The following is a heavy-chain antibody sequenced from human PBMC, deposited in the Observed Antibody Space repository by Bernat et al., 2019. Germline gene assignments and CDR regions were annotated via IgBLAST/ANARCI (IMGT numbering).Heavy chain of an antibody. CDR3: ARDPGGQSGYDYTRWIRSREHDAFDI. CDR1: GFTFSSYG. J-gene: IGHJ3*02. D-gene: IGHD5-12*01. V-gene: IGHV3-33*01. Sequence: QVQLVESGGGVVQPGRSLRLSCAASGFTFSSYGMHWVRQAPGKGLEWVAVIWYDGSNKYYADSVKGRFTISRDNSKNTLYLQMNSLRAEDTAVYYCARDPGGQSGYDYTRWIRSREHDAFDIWGQGTMVTVSS. CDR2: IWYDGSNK.